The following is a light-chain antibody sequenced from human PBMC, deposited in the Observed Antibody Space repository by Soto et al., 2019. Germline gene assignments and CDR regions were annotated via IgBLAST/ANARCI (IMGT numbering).Light chain of an antibody. CDR3: SSYTGSTSYV. CDR2: DVT. J-gene: IGLJ1*01. CDR1: SSDVGGYNY. V-gene: IGLV2-14*01. Sequence: QSALTQPPSVSGSPGQSITISCTGTSSDVGGYNYVSWYQQEPGKAPKLMIYDVTYRPSGVSNRFSGSKSDNTASLTISGLQAEDEADYYCSSYTGSTSYVFGTGTKVTVL.